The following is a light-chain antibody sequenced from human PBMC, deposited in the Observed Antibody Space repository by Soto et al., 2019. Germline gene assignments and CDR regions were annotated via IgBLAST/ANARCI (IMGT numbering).Light chain of an antibody. V-gene: IGLV2-14*03. Sequence: QSALAQPASVSGSRGHAITITCTGTSSDVGRYNYVSWFQQHPGKVPKLIIYDVSNWPSGVSDRFSGSKSGNTASLTISGLHPEDEADYYCSSFTSSSTFVFGTGTKVTVL. CDR2: DVS. J-gene: IGLJ1*01. CDR3: SSFTSSSTFV. CDR1: SSDVGRYNY.